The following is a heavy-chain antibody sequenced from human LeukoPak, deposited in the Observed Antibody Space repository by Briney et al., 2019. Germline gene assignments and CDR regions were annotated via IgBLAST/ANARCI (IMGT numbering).Heavy chain of an antibody. CDR2: IYYTSGRT. V-gene: IGHV4-59*01. J-gene: IGHJ3*02. CDR1: GGSISGYY. Sequence: SETLSLTCTVSGGSISGYYWSWIRQPPGEGLEWVAYIYYTSGRTSYNPSLKSRVTILVDTSKNQFSLKLSSVTAADTAMYYCARILEGSGATFDIWGQGTMVTVSS. CDR3: ARILEGSGATFDI. D-gene: IGHD1-1*01.